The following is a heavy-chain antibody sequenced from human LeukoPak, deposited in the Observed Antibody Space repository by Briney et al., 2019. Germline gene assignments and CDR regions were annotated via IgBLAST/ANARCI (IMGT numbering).Heavy chain of an antibody. J-gene: IGHJ3*02. V-gene: IGHV3-23*01. D-gene: IGHD6-19*01. Sequence: GGSLRLSCAASGFTVSSNYMSWVRQAPGKGLEWVSAISGSGGSTYYADSVKGRFTISRDNSKNTLYLQMNSLRAEDTAVYYCAKSSEIAVAGTAFDIWGQGTMVTVSS. CDR3: AKSSEIAVAGTAFDI. CDR1: GFTVSSNY. CDR2: ISGSGGST.